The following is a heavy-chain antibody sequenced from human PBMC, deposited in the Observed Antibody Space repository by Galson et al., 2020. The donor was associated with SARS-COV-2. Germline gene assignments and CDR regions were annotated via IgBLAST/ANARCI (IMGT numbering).Heavy chain of an antibody. D-gene: IGHD3-10*01. V-gene: IGHV4-34*01. J-gene: IGHJ6*03. CDR3: ARGGSRPIMAFDYYYFYMDV. CDR2: ISHSGST. Sequence: SETLSLTCAVYGGSFSDHSWTWVRQPPGKGLEWIGEISHSGSTNYSPSLKSRVFMSVDTSKNQFSLKVRSVTAAETAVYYCARGGSRPIMAFDYYYFYMDVWGKGTTVTVSS. CDR1: GGSFSDHS.